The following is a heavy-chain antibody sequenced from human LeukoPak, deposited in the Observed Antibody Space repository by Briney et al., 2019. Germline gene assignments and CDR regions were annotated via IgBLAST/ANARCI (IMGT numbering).Heavy chain of an antibody. Sequence: GATVKVSCKASGHTSTTYAIHWVRQAPGQGLEWMGWINAGNGNMKYSQKLQGRVTITGDTSASTAYMELSSLRSEDTAVYYCARGYCSSTSCYMDVWGQGTTVT. CDR1: GHTSTTYA. J-gene: IGHJ6*02. V-gene: IGHV1-3*01. CDR2: INAGNGNM. CDR3: ARGYCSSTSCYMDV. D-gene: IGHD2-2*01.